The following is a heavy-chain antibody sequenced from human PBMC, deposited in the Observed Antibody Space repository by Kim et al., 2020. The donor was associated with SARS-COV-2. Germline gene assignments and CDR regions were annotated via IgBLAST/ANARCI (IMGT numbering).Heavy chain of an antibody. D-gene: IGHD3-3*01. CDR1: GYTFTSFG. V-gene: IGHV1-18*01. CDR3: ARDSQMSIFGVVISGTYYYYGMDV. J-gene: IGHJ6*02. Sequence: ASVMVSCKASGYTFTSFGLNWVRQAPGQGLEWMGWINAYNDNTKYAQKVQGRVTMTTDTSTSTAYMELRSLRSDDTAVYYCARDSQMSIFGVVISGTYYYYGMDVWGQGTTVTVSS. CDR2: INAYNDNT.